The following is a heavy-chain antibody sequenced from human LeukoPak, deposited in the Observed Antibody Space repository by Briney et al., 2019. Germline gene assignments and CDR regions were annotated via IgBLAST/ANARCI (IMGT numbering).Heavy chain of an antibody. D-gene: IGHD4-17*01. J-gene: IGHJ4*02. Sequence: SVKVSCKASGGTFSSYAISWVRQAPGQGLEWMGGIIPIFGTANYAQKFQGRVTMTRDTSTSTVYMELNSLRAEDTAVYYCARAVGGDNDLWGQGTLVTVSS. V-gene: IGHV1-69*05. CDR3: ARAVGGDNDL. CDR2: IIPIFGTA. CDR1: GGTFSSYA.